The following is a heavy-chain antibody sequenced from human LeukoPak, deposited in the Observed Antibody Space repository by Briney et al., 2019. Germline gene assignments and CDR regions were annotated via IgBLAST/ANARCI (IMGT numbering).Heavy chain of an antibody. V-gene: IGHV4-38-2*01. CDR2: IYYSGAT. J-gene: IGHJ5*02. Sequence: SETLSLTCAVSGYSISSSYYWGWIRQPPGKGLEWIRSIYYSGATYYNPSLKSRVTICVDTSKDQFSLRLSSVTAADTAVYYCATNAGHCSSTSCSWFDPWGQGTLVTVSS. D-gene: IGHD2-2*01. CDR3: ATNAGHCSSTSCSWFDP. CDR1: GYSISSSYY.